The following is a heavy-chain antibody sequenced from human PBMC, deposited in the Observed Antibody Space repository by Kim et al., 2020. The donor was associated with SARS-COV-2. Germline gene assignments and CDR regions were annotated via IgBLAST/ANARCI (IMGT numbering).Heavy chain of an antibody. CDR2: IYYSGST. CDR1: GGSISSSSYY. D-gene: IGHD3-3*01. CDR3: ARRAGGLLEWLWVESYNWFDP. V-gene: IGHV4-39*01. Sequence: SETLSLTCTVSGGSISSSSYYWGWIRQPPGKGLEWIGSIYYSGSTYYNPSLKSRVTISVDTSKNQFSLKLSSVTAADTAVYYCARRAGGLLEWLWVESYNWFDPWGQGTLVTVSS. J-gene: IGHJ5*02.